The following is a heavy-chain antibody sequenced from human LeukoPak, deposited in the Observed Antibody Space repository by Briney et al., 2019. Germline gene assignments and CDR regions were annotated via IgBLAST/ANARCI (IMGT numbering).Heavy chain of an antibody. J-gene: IGHJ5*02. CDR3: ARGIASTSCYGPSCNWFDP. CDR1: GCTFTGYY. V-gene: IGHV1-2*02. Sequence: ASVKVSCKASGCTFTGYYMHWVRQAPGQGLEWMGWINPNSGGTNYAQKFQGRVTMTRDTSISTAYMELSRLRSDDTAMYYCARGIASTSCYGPSCNWFDPWGQGTLVTVSS. CDR2: INPNSGGT. D-gene: IGHD2-2*01.